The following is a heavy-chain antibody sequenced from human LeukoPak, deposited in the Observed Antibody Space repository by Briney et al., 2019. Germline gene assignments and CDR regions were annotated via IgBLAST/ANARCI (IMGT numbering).Heavy chain of an antibody. CDR1: GYSFTSYW. Sequence: GESLKISCKGSGYSFTSYWIGWVRQAPGQGLEWMGIINPSGGSTNYAQKFQGRVTMTRDTSTSTVYMELSSLRSEDTAVYYCARARAGSGSYSPFDYWGQGTLVTVSS. CDR3: ARARAGSGSYSPFDY. V-gene: IGHV1-46*01. J-gene: IGHJ4*02. D-gene: IGHD1-26*01. CDR2: INPSGGST.